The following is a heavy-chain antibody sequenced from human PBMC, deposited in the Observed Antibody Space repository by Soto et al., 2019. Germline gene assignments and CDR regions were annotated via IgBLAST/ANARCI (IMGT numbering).Heavy chain of an antibody. CDR3: ARDRMVRSYMDV. V-gene: IGHV1-69*04. Sequence: ASVKVSCKASGGTFSSYTISWVRQAPGQGLEWMGRIIPILGITNYAQKFQGRVTITGDTSTSTAYMELSSLRSEDTAVYYCARDRMVRSYMDVWGKGTTVTVSS. J-gene: IGHJ6*03. CDR1: GGTFSSYT. CDR2: IIPILGIT. D-gene: IGHD2-15*01.